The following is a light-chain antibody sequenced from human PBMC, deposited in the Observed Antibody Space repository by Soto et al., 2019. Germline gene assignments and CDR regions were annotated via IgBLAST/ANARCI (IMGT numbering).Light chain of an antibody. CDR3: QQYGSSPSSGST. CDR1: QTVSSSF. CDR2: GAS. J-gene: IGKJ2*02. V-gene: IGKV3-20*01. Sequence: EIVLTQSPGTLSLSPGERATLSCRASQTVSSSFLAWYQHKPGQAPRLLIYGASSRATGLPDRFSGSGSGTDFTLTINRLEPEDFAVYYCQQYGSSPSSGSTFGQGTKLEIK.